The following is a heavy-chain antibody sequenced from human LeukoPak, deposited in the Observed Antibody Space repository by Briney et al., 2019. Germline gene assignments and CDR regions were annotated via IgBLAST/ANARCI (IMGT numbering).Heavy chain of an antibody. D-gene: IGHD3-3*01. CDR1: GGSISSYY. CDR2: IYYSGST. J-gene: IGHJ6*02. Sequence: PSETLSLTCTVSGGSISSYYWSWIRQPPGKGLEWIGYIYYSGSTNYNPSLKSRVTISVDTSKNQFSLKLSSVTAADTAVYYCARSYERYYYYYGMDVWGQGTTVTVSS. V-gene: IGHV4-59*01. CDR3: ARSYERYYYYYGMDV.